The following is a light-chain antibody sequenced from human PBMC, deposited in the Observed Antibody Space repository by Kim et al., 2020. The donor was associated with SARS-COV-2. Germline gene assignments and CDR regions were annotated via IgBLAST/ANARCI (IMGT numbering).Light chain of an antibody. CDR3: QHYSRVPYT. J-gene: IGKJ2*01. CDR2: LAS. V-gene: IGKV1-5*03. CDR1: ENIGTW. Sequence: SASVGDRVTITCRASENIGTWLAWYQQKPGRAPSLLIYLASTLESGVPSRFSGTGSGTEFSLSITSLQPDDFATYYCQHYSRVPYTFGQGTKLEI.